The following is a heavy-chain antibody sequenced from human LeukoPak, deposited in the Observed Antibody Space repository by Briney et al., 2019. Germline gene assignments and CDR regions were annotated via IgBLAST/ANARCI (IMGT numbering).Heavy chain of an antibody. CDR1: GGSISGHY. D-gene: IGHD4-23*01. V-gene: IGHV4-59*11. Sequence: SETLSLTCTVSGGSISGHYWSWIRQPPGKGLEWIGYIYYSGNTNYNPSLKSRLTISVDTSKNQFSLKLSSVTAADTAVYYCARGGKATVVTMWGQGILVTVSS. CDR2: IYYSGNT. J-gene: IGHJ4*02. CDR3: ARGGKATVVTM.